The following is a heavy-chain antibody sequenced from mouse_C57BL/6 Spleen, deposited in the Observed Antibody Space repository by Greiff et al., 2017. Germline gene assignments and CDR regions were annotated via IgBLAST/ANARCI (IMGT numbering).Heavy chain of an antibody. CDR1: GYTFTDYE. CDR3: TRGAELTGNDY. CDR2: IDPETGGT. Sequence: ESGAELVRPGASVTLSCKASGYTFTDYEMHWVKQTPVHGLEWIGAIDPETGGTAYNQKFKGKAILTADKSSSTAYMELRSLTSEDSSVYYCTRGAELTGNDYWGQGTTLTVSS. V-gene: IGHV1-15*01. J-gene: IGHJ2*01. D-gene: IGHD4-1*01.